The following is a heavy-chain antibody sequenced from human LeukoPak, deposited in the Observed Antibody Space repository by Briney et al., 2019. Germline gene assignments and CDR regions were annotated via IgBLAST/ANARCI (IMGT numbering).Heavy chain of an antibody. D-gene: IGHD7-27*01. CDR2: IRSKAYGGTT. J-gene: IGHJ4*02. Sequence: GGSLRLSCTASGFTFGDYAISWGRQAPGKGLEGGGFIRSKAYGGTTEYAASVKGRFTISRDDSKSIAYLQMNSLKTEDTAVYYCTRGGPTGIEVRFDYWGQGTLVTVSS. CDR1: GFTFGDYA. CDR3: TRGGPTGIEVRFDY. V-gene: IGHV3-49*04.